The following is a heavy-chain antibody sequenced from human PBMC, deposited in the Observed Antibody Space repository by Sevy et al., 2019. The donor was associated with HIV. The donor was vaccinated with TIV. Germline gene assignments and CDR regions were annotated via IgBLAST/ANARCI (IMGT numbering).Heavy chain of an antibody. CDR3: AKGRGYYDSSGLDY. CDR1: GFTFSSYA. D-gene: IGHD3-22*01. V-gene: IGHV3-23*01. Sequence: GGSLILSCAASGFTFSSYAMSWVRQAPGKGLEWVSAISGSGGSTYYADSVKGRFTISRDNSKNTLYLQMNSLRAEDTAVYYCAKGRGYYDSSGLDYWGQGTLVTVSS. CDR2: ISGSGGST. J-gene: IGHJ4*02.